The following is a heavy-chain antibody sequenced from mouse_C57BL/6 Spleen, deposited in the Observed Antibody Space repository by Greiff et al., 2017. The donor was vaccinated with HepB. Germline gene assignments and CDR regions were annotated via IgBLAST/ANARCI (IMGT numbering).Heavy chain of an antibody. CDR3: ANYGSHYYAMDY. Sequence: QVQLQQPGAELVKPGASVKVSCKASGYTFTSYWMHWVKQRPGQGLEWIGRIHPSDSDTNYNQKFKGKATLTVDKSSSTAYMQLSSLTSEDAAVYYCANYGSHYYAMDYWGQGTSVTVSS. D-gene: IGHD1-1*01. CDR2: IHPSDSDT. J-gene: IGHJ4*01. CDR1: GYTFTSYW. V-gene: IGHV1-74*01.